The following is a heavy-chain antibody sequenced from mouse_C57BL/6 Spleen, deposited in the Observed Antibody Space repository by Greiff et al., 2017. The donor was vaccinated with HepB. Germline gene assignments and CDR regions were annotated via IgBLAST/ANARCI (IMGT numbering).Heavy chain of an antibody. CDR3: ARVLITTVVATWYFDV. V-gene: IGHV5-16*01. Sequence: DVKLVESEGGLVQPGSSMKLSCTASGFTFSDYYMAWVRQVPEKGLEWVANINYDGSSTYYLDSLKSRFIISRDNAKNILYLQMSSLKSEDTATYYCARVLITTVVATWYFDVWGTGTTVTVSS. J-gene: IGHJ1*03. CDR2: INYDGSST. CDR1: GFTFSDYY. D-gene: IGHD1-1*01.